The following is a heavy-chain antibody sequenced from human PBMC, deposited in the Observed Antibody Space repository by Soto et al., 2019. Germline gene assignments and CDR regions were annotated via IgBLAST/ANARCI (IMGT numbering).Heavy chain of an antibody. CDR1: GYTFTSHG. J-gene: IGHJ4*02. D-gene: IGHD6-19*01. Sequence: QVQLVQYGGEVKKPGASVKVSCKASGYTFTSHGINWVRQATGQGLEWMGWISAYNGNTNYAQKIQGRVSMTSDTSTSTAYMDLRSLTSDDTAVYYCAIGGAVAGLTAFDYWGQGTLVPVSS. CDR3: AIGGAVAGLTAFDY. V-gene: IGHV1-18*01. CDR2: ISAYNGNT.